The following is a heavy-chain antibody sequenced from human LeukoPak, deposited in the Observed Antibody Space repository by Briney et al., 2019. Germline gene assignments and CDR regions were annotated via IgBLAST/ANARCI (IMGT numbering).Heavy chain of an antibody. J-gene: IGHJ6*03. D-gene: IGHD2-21*01. Sequence: PGGSLRLSCAASGFTFSSHWMSWVRQAPGKGLEWVANIKQDGSEKYYVDSVKGRFTISRDNAKNSLYLQMNSLRAEDTAVYYCARARLTVRRYYYYYMDVWGQRDHGHHLL. CDR2: IKQDGSEK. CDR3: ARARLTVRRYYYYYMDV. CDR1: GFTFSSHW. V-gene: IGHV3-7*01.